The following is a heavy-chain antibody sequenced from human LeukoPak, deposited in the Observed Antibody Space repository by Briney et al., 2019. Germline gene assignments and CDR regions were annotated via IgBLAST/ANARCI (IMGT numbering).Heavy chain of an antibody. CDR3: ARVLGYCSSTSCSAPYFDY. V-gene: IGHV1-69*13. J-gene: IGHJ4*02. CDR2: IIPIFGTA. D-gene: IGHD2-2*01. CDR1: GATVSSYA. Sequence: ASVKVSCKASGATVSSYAISWVRQAPGQGLEWMGGIIPIFGTANYAQKFQGRVTITADESTSTAYMELSSLRSEDTAVYYCARVLGYCSSTSCSAPYFDYWGQGTLVTVSS.